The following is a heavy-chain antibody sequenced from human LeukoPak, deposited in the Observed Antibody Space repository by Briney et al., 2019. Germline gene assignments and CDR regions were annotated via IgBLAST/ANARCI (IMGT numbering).Heavy chain of an antibody. J-gene: IGHJ4*02. D-gene: IGHD3-9*01. V-gene: IGHV4-59*01. CDR3: ASSQLRYFDWLSSFDY. Sequence: ASETLSLTCTVSGGSISSYYWSWIRQPPGKGLEWIGYIYYSGSTNYNPSLKSRVTISVVTSKNQFSLKLSSVTAADTAVYYCASSQLRYFDWLSSFDYWGQGTLVTVSS. CDR2: IYYSGST. CDR1: GGSISSYY.